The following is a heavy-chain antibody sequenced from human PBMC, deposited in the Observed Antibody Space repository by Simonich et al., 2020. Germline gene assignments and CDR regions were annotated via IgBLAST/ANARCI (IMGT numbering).Heavy chain of an antibody. CDR2: ISSSGSTI. D-gene: IGHD6-6*01. V-gene: IGHV3-48*03. Sequence: EVQLVESGGGLVQPGGSLRLSCAASGFTFSSYEMNWVRQAPGKGLEWVSYISSSGSTIYYADSGKGRFTISRENANNSLYRQMNSMRAEDTAVYYCARDFRLQLVEIGTYYYYGMDVWGQGTTVTVSS. CDR1: GFTFSSYE. CDR3: ARDFRLQLVEIGTYYYYGMDV. J-gene: IGHJ6*02.